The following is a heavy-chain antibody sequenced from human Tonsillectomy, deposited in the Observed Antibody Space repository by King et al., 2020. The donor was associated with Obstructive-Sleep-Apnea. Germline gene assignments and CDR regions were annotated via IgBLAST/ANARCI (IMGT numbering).Heavy chain of an antibody. V-gene: IGHV4-59*01. J-gene: IGHJ6*02. CDR3: AGIYTYGSAYHGLDV. Sequence: VQLQESGPGLVKPSETLSLTCTVSGGSISSYYWSWIRQPPGKGLEWIGYIYYSGTTNYNPSLKSRVTISVDTSKNQFSLNLSSVTAADTAVYYCAGIYTYGSAYHGLDVWGQGTTVTVSS. CDR1: GGSISSYY. CDR2: IYYSGTT. D-gene: IGHD5-18*01.